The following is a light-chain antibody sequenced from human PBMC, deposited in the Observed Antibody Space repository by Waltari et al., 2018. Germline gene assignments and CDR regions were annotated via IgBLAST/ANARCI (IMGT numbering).Light chain of an antibody. Sequence: RANLRVSGTFLAWYQQRHGQSPSLVIYDASHRAAGIPGRFSGSESGTEFTFTIDSLEPEDFAVYFCQLYGSSGGYTFGQGTRLEI. CDR3: QLYGSSGGYT. CDR1: LRVSGTF. CDR2: DAS. J-gene: IGKJ2*01. V-gene: IGKV3-20*01.